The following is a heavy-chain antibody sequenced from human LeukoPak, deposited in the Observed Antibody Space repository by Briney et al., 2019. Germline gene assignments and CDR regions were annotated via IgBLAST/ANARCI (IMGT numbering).Heavy chain of an antibody. D-gene: IGHD3-3*01. J-gene: IGHJ4*02. Sequence: PGGSLRLSCAASGFTFSSYGMHWVRQAPGKGLEWVSFIRYDGSNKYYADSVKGRFTISRGNSKNTLYLQMNSLRAEDTAVYYCVKDYDFWSGYYSPTRGYFDYWGQGTLVTVSS. CDR1: GFTFSSYG. CDR3: VKDYDFWSGYYSPTRGYFDY. CDR2: IRYDGSNK. V-gene: IGHV3-30*02.